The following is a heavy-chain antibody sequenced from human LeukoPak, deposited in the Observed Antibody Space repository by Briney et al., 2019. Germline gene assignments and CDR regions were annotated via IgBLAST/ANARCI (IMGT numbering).Heavy chain of an antibody. Sequence: ASVKVSCKASGYTFTGYYMHWVRQAPGQGLEWMGWISPNSGGTNYAQKFQGRVTMTRDTSISTAYMELSRLRSDDTAVYYCARHNYYDSSGYYYSYWGQGTLVTVSS. D-gene: IGHD3-22*01. J-gene: IGHJ4*02. CDR3: ARHNYYDSSGYYYSY. CDR1: GYTFTGYY. V-gene: IGHV1-2*02. CDR2: ISPNSGGT.